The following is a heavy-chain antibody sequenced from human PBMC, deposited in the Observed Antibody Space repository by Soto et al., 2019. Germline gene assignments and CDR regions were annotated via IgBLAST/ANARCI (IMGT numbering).Heavy chain of an antibody. CDR2: ISYDGINK. V-gene: IGHV3-30*01. D-gene: IGHD2-2*01. J-gene: IGHJ4*02. CDR3: ARDGDCGSHRKALDY. Sequence: QVQLVESGGGVVQPGRSLRLSCAASGFVFSSYAMHWVRQAPGKGLEWVAVISYDGINKYYADSVKGRFTISRDNSKNALYLQMNSLRTEDTAVYYCARDGDCGSHRKALDYWGQGTLVTVSS. CDR1: GFVFSSYA.